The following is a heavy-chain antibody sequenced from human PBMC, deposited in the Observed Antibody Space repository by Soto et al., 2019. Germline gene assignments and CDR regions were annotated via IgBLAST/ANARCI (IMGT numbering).Heavy chain of an antibody. Sequence: PSETLSLTCTVSGGSISGSSYYWGWIRQPPGKGLEWIGSIYYSGSTYYNPSLKSRVTISVDTSKNQFSLKLSSVTAADTAVYYCARQNGYCSSTSCYYYYYYMDVWGKGTTVTVSS. CDR2: IYYSGST. CDR3: ARQNGYCSSTSCYYYYYYMDV. V-gene: IGHV4-39*01. J-gene: IGHJ6*03. D-gene: IGHD2-2*03. CDR1: GGSISGSSYY.